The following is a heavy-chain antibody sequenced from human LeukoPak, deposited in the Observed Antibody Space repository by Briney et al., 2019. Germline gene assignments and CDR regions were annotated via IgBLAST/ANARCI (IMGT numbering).Heavy chain of an antibody. Sequence: GGSLRLSCAASGFTFSSYAMSWVRQAPGKGLEWVSAISGSGGSTYYADSVKGRFTISRDNSKNTLYLQMNSLRAEDTAVYYCAKDRGVNGEMATIFFDYWGQGTLVTVSS. J-gene: IGHJ4*02. CDR1: GFTFSSYA. D-gene: IGHD5-24*01. V-gene: IGHV3-23*01. CDR3: AKDRGVNGEMATIFFDY. CDR2: ISGSGGST.